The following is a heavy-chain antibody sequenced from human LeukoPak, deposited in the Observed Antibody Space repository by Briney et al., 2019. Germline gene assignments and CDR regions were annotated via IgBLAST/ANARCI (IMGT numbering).Heavy chain of an antibody. CDR1: GFTFSTYS. V-gene: IGHV3-21*04. CDR3: ANVIIVAGGYEYFQH. D-gene: IGHD6-13*01. CDR2: ISSGSGYI. Sequence: PGGSLRLSCAASGFTFSTYSMNWVRQAPGKGLEWVSSISSGSGYIYYADSVKDRFTISRDNSKNTLYLQMSSLRAEGTAVYYCANVIIVAGGYEYFQHWGQGTLVSVSS. J-gene: IGHJ1*01.